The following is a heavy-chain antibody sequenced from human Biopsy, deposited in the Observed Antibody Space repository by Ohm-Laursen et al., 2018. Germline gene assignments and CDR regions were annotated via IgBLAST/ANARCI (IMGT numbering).Heavy chain of an antibody. V-gene: IGHV4-59*01. CDR3: ARVSRSIYESTFDSFNI. Sequence: SETLSLTCTVSGGSLSSYSWSWIRQPAGKGLEWIACIDYRGSTNYNPSLKSRVSISIDTSKNQLSLRLNSVTAADTAVYYCARVSRSIYESTFDSFNIWGPGTMVTVSS. CDR1: GGSLSSYS. J-gene: IGHJ3*02. CDR2: IDYRGST. D-gene: IGHD3-22*01.